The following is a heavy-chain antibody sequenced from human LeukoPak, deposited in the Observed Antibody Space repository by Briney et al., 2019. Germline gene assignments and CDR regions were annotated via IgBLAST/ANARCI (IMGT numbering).Heavy chain of an antibody. J-gene: IGHJ4*02. Sequence: GESLKISCKGSGYTFTNHWIAWVRQMPGKGLEWMGIFYPADSDTRYSPSFQGQVTISADKSVRTAYLQWSSLKASDTAMYYCAFGASNWDQFDYWGQGTLVTVSS. CDR1: GYTFTNHW. CDR3: AFGASNWDQFDY. V-gene: IGHV5-51*01. CDR2: FYPADSDT. D-gene: IGHD7-27*01.